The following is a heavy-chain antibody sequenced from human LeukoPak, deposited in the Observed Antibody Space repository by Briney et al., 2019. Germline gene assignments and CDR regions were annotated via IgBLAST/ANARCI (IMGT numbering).Heavy chain of an antibody. V-gene: IGHV4-61*02. CDR3: AASRVRFSIAAAGTEAY. J-gene: IGHJ4*02. Sequence: SQTLSLTCTVSGGSISSGSYYWSWIRQPAGKGLEWIGRIYTSGSTNYNPSLKSRVTMSVDTSKNQFSLKLSSVTAADTAVYYCAASRVRFSIAAAGTEAYWGQGTLVTVSS. CDR2: IYTSGST. D-gene: IGHD6-13*01. CDR1: GGSISSGSYY.